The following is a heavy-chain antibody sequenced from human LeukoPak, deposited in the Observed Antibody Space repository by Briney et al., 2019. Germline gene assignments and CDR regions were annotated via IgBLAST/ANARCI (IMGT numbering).Heavy chain of an antibody. CDR3: ARVIRTRAGGYSYGSFLY. V-gene: IGHV1-2*06. CDR2: INPNSGGT. D-gene: IGHD5-18*01. CDR1: GYTFTGYY. J-gene: IGHJ4*02. Sequence: GASVKVSCKASGYTFTGYYMHWVRQAPGQGLEWMGRINPNSGGTNYAQKFQGRVTMTRDTSISTAYMELSRLRSDDTAVYYCARVIRTRAGGYSYGSFLYWGQGTLVTVSS.